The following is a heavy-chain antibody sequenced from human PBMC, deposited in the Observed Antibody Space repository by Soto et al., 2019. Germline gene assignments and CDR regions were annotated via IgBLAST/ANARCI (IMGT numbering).Heavy chain of an antibody. V-gene: IGHV3-33*01. D-gene: IGHD2-8*01. CDR2: ISYDGSNQ. CDR3: ARDGAGHCSNGVCYMSWFDP. CDR1: GITFSGYG. Sequence: GGSLRLSCAASGITFSGYGMHWVRQAPGKGLEWLTTISYDGSNQHYADSVKGRFTISRDNPKNTVYLQMNSLRAEDTAVYYCARDGAGHCSNGVCYMSWFDPWGQGTLVTVSS. J-gene: IGHJ5*02.